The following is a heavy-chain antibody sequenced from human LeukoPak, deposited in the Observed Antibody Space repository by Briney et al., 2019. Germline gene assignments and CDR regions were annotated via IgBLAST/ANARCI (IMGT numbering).Heavy chain of an antibody. V-gene: IGHV4-59*01. D-gene: IGHD6-6*01. Sequence: SETLSLTCSVSDDSITMYYWTWIRQPPGKGLEWIGYVDHTGSTNFNPSLNGRVSISRDTTKNLFSLRLRSVTAADTAVYFCATRSLRRSSKNWFDPWGQGTPVTVSS. CDR1: DDSITMYY. CDR3: ATRSLRRSSKNWFDP. CDR2: VDHTGST. J-gene: IGHJ5*02.